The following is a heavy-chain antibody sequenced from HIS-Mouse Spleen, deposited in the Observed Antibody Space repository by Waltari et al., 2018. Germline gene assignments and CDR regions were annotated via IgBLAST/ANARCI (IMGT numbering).Heavy chain of an antibody. Sequence: EVQLVESGGGLVQPGGSLRLSCAASGFTFSSYSMNWVRQAPGKGLEWVSYISISSRTIYYADSVKGRFTISRDNAKNSLYLQMNSLRAEDTAVYYCARGASGSYYLVSVSDYWGQGTLVTVSS. CDR2: ISISSRTI. CDR3: ARGASGSYYLVSVSDY. V-gene: IGHV3-48*01. CDR1: GFTFSSYS. J-gene: IGHJ4*02. D-gene: IGHD1-26*01.